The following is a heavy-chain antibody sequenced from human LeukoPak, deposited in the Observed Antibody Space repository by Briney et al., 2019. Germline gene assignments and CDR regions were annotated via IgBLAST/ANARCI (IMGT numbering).Heavy chain of an antibody. V-gene: IGHV4-34*01. Sequence: PSETLSLTCAVYGGSFSGYYWSWIRQPPGKGLEWIGEINHSGSTNYNPSLKSRVTISVDTSKNQFSLKLSSVTAADTAVYYCARAGDTTTLFLDYWGQGTLVTVSS. CDR3: ARAGDTTTLFLDY. D-gene: IGHD5-18*01. CDR2: INHSGST. J-gene: IGHJ4*02. CDR1: GGSFSGYY.